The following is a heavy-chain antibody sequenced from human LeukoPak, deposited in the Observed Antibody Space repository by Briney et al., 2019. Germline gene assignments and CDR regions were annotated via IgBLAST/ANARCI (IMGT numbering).Heavy chain of an antibody. CDR2: INPTGGST. V-gene: IGHV1-46*01. CDR1: GYTFTNNW. CDR3: ARDNSVRDEAWWFYP. J-gene: IGHJ5*02. D-gene: IGHD5-24*01. Sequence: GASVKVSCKAFGYTFTNNWMHWVRQAPGQGPEWMGLINPTGGSTAYAQKFQGRVTLTRDMSTSTDYLELSSLRSEDTAVYYCARDNSVRDEAWWFYPWGQGTLVTVSS.